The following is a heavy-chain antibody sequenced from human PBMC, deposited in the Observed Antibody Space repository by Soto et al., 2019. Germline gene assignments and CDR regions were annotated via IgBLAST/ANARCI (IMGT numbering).Heavy chain of an antibody. D-gene: IGHD2-2*01. V-gene: IGHV3-48*01. CDR2: ISSSGSTI. J-gene: IGHJ4*02. CDR3: AKGTQDIVLVPADY. Sequence: GGSLRLSCAASGFTFSSYSMNWVRQAPGKGLEWVSYISSSGSTIFYADSVKGRFTISRDNAKNSLYLQMNSLRAEDTALYYCAKGTQDIVLVPADYWGQGTLVTVSS. CDR1: GFTFSSYS.